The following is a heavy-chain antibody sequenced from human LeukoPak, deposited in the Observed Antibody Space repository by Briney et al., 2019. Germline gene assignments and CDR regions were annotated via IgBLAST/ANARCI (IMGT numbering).Heavy chain of an antibody. CDR3: ARHRRGFLEWYKLDY. J-gene: IGHJ4*02. CDR2: IYYSGST. V-gene: IGHV4-39*01. CDR1: GGSISSSSYY. Sequence: SETLSLTCTVSGGSISSSSYYWGWIRQPPGKGLEWIGSIYYSGSTYHNPSLKSRVTISVDTSKNQFSLKLSSVTAADTAVYHCARHRRGFLEWYKLDYWGQGTLVTVSS. D-gene: IGHD3-3*01.